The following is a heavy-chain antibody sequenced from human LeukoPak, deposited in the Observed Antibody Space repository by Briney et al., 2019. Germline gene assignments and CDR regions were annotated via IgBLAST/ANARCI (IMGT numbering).Heavy chain of an antibody. D-gene: IGHD3-10*01. V-gene: IGHV3-21*01. Sequence: GGSLRLSCAASGFTFSSYAMSWVRQAPGKGLEWVSSISSSSSYIYYADSVKGRFTISRDNAKNSLYLQMNSLRAEDTAVYYCARDQGGIIATHGMDVWGQGTTVTVSS. J-gene: IGHJ6*02. CDR2: ISSSSSYI. CDR1: GFTFSSYA. CDR3: ARDQGGIIATHGMDV.